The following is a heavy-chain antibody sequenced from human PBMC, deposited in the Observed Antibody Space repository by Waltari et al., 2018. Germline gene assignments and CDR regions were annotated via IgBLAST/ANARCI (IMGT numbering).Heavy chain of an antibody. CDR1: GFTFSSYA. V-gene: IGHV3-30-3*01. CDR2: ISEDGSNK. D-gene: IGHD4-17*01. CDR3: ARVIGYGDYASGY. Sequence: QVQLVESGGVVVQPGRSLRLSCAASGFTFSSYALHWVRQAPGKGLEWVAVISEDGSNKYYEDVVKGRFTISRDNSKNTLYLQMNSLRAEDTAVYYCARVIGYGDYASGYWGQGTLVTVSS. J-gene: IGHJ4*02.